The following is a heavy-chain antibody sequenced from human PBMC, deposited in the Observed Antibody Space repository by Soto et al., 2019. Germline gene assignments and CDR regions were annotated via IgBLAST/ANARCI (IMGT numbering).Heavy chain of an antibody. D-gene: IGHD2-2*01. CDR1: GGTFNVYT. J-gene: IGHJ5*02. Sequence: SVKIACKASGGTFNVYTIIWLRQAPGQGLEWMGWINPNSGGTNYAQKFQGWVTMTRDTSISTAYMELSRLRSDDTAVYYCARGRIVLVPAAQGWFDPWGQGTLVTVSS. CDR2: INPNSGGT. V-gene: IGHV1-2*04. CDR3: ARGRIVLVPAAQGWFDP.